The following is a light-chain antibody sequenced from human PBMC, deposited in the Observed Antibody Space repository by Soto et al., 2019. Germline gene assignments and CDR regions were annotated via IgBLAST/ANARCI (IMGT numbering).Light chain of an antibody. Sequence: VMTQSPATLSVSPGERATLSCRASQSVSSNLAWYQQKPGQAPRLLIYGASTRATGIPARFSGSGSGTEFTLTISSLQSEGFAVYYCQQYGSSPRTFGQGTKVDIK. J-gene: IGKJ1*01. V-gene: IGKV3-15*01. CDR2: GAS. CDR3: QQYGSSPRT. CDR1: QSVSSN.